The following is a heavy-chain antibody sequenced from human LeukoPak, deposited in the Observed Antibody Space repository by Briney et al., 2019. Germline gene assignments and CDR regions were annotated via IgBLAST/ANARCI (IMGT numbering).Heavy chain of an antibody. D-gene: IGHD6-19*01. CDR1: GGSFSGYY. CDR3: ARSPGYSSAKDAFDI. V-gene: IGHV4-34*01. CDR2: INHSGST. J-gene: IGHJ3*02. Sequence: SETLSLTCAVYGGSFSGYYWSWIRQPPGKGLEWIGEINHSGSTNYNPSLKSRVTISVDTSKNQFSLKLSPVTAADTAVYYCARSPGYSSAKDAFDIWGQGTMVTVSS.